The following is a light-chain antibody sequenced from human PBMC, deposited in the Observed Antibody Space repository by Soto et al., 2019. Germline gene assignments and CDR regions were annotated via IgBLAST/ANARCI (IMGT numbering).Light chain of an antibody. CDR2: GAS. V-gene: IGKV3-15*01. CDR3: QQYNNWPLS. CDR1: LRVSSY. J-gene: IGKJ4*01. Sequence: EILMTQSPATLSVSPGESATLSCRASLRVSSYLAWYQQKPGQAPRPLIYGASTRATGIPARFSGSGSGTVFTLTISSLQSEDFAVYFCQQYNNWPLSFGGATKVEIK.